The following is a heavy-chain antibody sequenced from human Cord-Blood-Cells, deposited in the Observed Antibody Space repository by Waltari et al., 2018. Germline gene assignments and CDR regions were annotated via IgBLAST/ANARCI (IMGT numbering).Heavy chain of an antibody. V-gene: IGHV1-69*04. CDR3: AREDCSGGSCYYFDY. CDR2: IIPILGIA. Sequence: QVPLVQSGAEVKKPGSSVKVSCKASGGTFSSYAISWVRQAPGQGLEWMGGIIPILGIANYAQKFQGRVTITADESTSTAYMELSSLRSEDTAVYYCAREDCSGGSCYYFDYWGQGTLVTVSS. J-gene: IGHJ4*02. D-gene: IGHD2-15*01. CDR1: GGTFSSYA.